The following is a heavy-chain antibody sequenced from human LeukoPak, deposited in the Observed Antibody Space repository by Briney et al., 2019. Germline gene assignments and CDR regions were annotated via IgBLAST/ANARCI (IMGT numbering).Heavy chain of an antibody. D-gene: IGHD6-19*01. V-gene: IGHV3-23*01. J-gene: IGHJ4*02. CDR3: AKVPSSGWYALGY. CDR1: GFTFSSYG. CDR2: ISDGGGGT. Sequence: SGGSLRLSCAASGFTFSSYGMSWVRQAPGKGLEWVSTISDGGGGTYYADSVKGRFSISRDNSKNTLYLQMNSLRAEDTAVYYCAKVPSSGWYALGYWGQGTLVTVSS.